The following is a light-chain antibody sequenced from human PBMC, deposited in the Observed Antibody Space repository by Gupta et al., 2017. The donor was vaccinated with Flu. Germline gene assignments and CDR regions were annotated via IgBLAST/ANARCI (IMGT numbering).Light chain of an antibody. V-gene: IGKV1-39*01. CDR2: ASS. CDR1: RGIEDY. J-gene: IGKJ2*04. Sequence: DIQVTQSPSSLSASVGDRVSITCRAARGIEDYLNWYQQRPGEPPRLLIYASSNLQSGVPSRFSGSGSGTDFTLTISNLQPDDFATYYCQQSYSTPSCSFGQGT. CDR3: QQSYSTPSCS.